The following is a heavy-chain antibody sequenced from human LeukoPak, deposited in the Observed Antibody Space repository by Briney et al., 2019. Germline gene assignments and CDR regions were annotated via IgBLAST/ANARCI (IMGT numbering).Heavy chain of an antibody. J-gene: IGHJ4*02. CDR3: ARSQTQWVEYSSFFDY. Sequence: GASVKVSCKASGGTFSSYAISWVRQAPGQGLEWMGGIIPIFGTANYAQKFQGRVTITTDESTSTAYMELSSLRSEDTAVYYCARSQTQWVEYSSFFDYWGQGTLVTVSS. CDR2: IIPIFGTA. CDR1: GGTFSSYA. D-gene: IGHD6-6*01. V-gene: IGHV1-69*05.